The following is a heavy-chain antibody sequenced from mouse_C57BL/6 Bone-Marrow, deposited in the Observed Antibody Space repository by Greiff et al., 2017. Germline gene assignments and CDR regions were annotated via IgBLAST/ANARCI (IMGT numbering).Heavy chain of an antibody. CDR1: GFTFSSYG. Sequence: EVTLVESGGDLVKPGGSLKLSCAASGFTFSSYGMSWVRQTPDKRLEWVATISSGGSYTYYPDSVKGRFTISRDNATNTLYRQMSSLKSGDTAMDYCARHGITTVVAPAWFAYWGQGTLVTVAA. CDR2: ISSGGSYT. V-gene: IGHV5-6*02. D-gene: IGHD1-1*01. CDR3: ARHGITTVVAPAWFAY. J-gene: IGHJ3*01.